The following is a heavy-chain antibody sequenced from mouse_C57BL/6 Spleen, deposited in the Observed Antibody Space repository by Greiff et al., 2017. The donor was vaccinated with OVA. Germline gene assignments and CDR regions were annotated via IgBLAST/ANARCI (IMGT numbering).Heavy chain of an antibody. J-gene: IGHJ2*01. CDR2: IDPETGGT. D-gene: IGHD2-2*01. CDR1: GYTFTDYE. V-gene: IGHV1-15*01. CDR3: TRDGRGWLQGY. Sequence: QVQLQQSGAELVRPGASVTLSCKASGYTFTDYEMHWVKQTPVHGLEWIGAIDPETGGTAYNQKFKGKAILTADKSSSTAYMELRSLTSEDSAVYYCTRDGRGWLQGYWGQGTTLTVSS.